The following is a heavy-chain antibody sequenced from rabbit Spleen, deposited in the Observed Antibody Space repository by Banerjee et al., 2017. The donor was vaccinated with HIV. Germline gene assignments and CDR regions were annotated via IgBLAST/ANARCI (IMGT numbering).Heavy chain of an antibody. J-gene: IGHJ4*01. Sequence: QEQLVESGGGLVKPEGSLTLTCKASGVSLNDKDVMCWVRQAPGKGLEWIACINIVTGKSVYASWAKGRFTMSRTSSTTVTLQMTSLTAADTATYFCAGDHAISGYRFNLWGQGTLVTVS. CDR2: INIVTGKS. D-gene: IGHD1-1*01. V-gene: IGHV1S45*01. CDR3: AGDHAISGYRFNL. CDR1: GVSLNDKDV.